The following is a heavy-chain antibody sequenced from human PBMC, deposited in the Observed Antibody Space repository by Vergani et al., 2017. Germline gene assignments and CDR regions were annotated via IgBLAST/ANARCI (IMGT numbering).Heavy chain of an antibody. CDR2: IYPADSDT. Sequence: EVELVQSGPEMRKPGESLKISCKGSEYSFGNYWIGWVRQMPGKGLEWMGIIYPADSDTRYSPSFQGQVTISADKSISTAFLQWDSLKASDTALYYCARHTTSPDSWGQGTLVTVSS. CDR3: ARHTTSPDS. D-gene: IGHD1-1*01. J-gene: IGHJ4*02. CDR1: EYSFGNYW. V-gene: IGHV5-51*01.